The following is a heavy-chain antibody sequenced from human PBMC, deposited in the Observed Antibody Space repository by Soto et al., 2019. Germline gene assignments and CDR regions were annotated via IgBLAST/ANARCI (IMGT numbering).Heavy chain of an antibody. CDR2: ISAYNGNT. CDR1: GYTITSYG. J-gene: IGHJ5*02. Sequence: ASVKVSCKASGYTITSYGISWVRQAPGQGLEWMGWISAYNGNTNYAQKVQGRVTMTTDTSTSTAYMELRSLRSDDTAVYYCARGYYYDSSGYYYVGGWFDPWGQGTLVTVSS. D-gene: IGHD3-22*01. V-gene: IGHV1-18*01. CDR3: ARGYYYDSSGYYYVGGWFDP.